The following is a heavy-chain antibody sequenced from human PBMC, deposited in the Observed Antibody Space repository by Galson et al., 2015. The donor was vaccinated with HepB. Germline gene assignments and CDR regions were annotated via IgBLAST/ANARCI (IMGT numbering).Heavy chain of an antibody. D-gene: IGHD7-27*01. Sequence: SLRLSCAASGFTFSSNWMTWVRQAPGKGLEWVANINQDGYEKYYVDSVKGRFTISGDNAKNSLYLQMNSLRVEDTAVYYCVRDGHENWGLFEYWGQGTLVTVSS. CDR3: VRDGHENWGLFEY. CDR1: GFTFSSNW. CDR2: INQDGYEK. V-gene: IGHV3-7*03. J-gene: IGHJ4*02.